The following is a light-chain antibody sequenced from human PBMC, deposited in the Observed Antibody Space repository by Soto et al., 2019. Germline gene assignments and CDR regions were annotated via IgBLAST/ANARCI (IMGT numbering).Light chain of an antibody. CDR2: DVS. CDR1: SSDIADYDY. CDR3: SSYTSSSTLV. Sequence: QSALTQPASVSGSPGQSITISCTATSSDIADYDYVSWFQQHPGKAPQLMIYDVSNRPSRVSYRFSGSKSGNTASLTISGLQTEDEADYYCSSYTSSSTLVFGGGTKLTVL. J-gene: IGLJ2*01. V-gene: IGLV2-14*01.